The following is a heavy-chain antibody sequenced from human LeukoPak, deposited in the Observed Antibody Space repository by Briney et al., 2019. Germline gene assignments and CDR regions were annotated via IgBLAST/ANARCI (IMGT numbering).Heavy chain of an antibody. Sequence: GGSLRLSCAASGFTFSSYSMNWVRQAPGKGLEWVSSISSSSSYIYYADSMKGRFTISRGNAKNSLYLQMNSLRAEDTAVYYCARGVLSQPGYSYGVTFDYWGQGTLVTVSS. CDR3: ARGVLSQPGYSYGVTFDY. CDR1: GFTFSSYS. D-gene: IGHD5-18*01. CDR2: ISSSSSYI. J-gene: IGHJ4*02. V-gene: IGHV3-21*01.